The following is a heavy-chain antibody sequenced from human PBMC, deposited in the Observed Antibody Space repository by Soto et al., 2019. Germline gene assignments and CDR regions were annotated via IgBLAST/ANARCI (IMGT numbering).Heavy chain of an antibody. CDR3: ARVSGQWLVLNYYYGMDV. Sequence: QVQLVQSGAEVKKPGASVKVSCKASGYTFTSYGISWVRQAPGQGLEWMGWISAYNGNTNYAQKLQGRVTMTTDTSTSTAYIELRSLRSDDTAVYYCARVSGQWLVLNYYYGMDVWGQGTTVTVSS. CDR2: ISAYNGNT. CDR1: GYTFTSYG. D-gene: IGHD6-19*01. V-gene: IGHV1-18*01. J-gene: IGHJ6*02.